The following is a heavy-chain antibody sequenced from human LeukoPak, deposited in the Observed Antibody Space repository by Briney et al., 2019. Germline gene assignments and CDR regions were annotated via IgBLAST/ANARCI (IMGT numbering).Heavy chain of an antibody. Sequence: GASVKVSCKASGYTFTSYDINWVRQATGQGLEWMGWMNPNSGNTGYAQKFQGRVTMTRNTSISTAYMELSSLRSEDTAVYYCARDAYSSGPGGRGDDYWGQGTLVTVSS. V-gene: IGHV1-8*01. CDR1: GYTFTSYD. D-gene: IGHD6-19*01. CDR3: ARDAYSSGPGGRGDDY. CDR2: MNPNSGNT. J-gene: IGHJ4*02.